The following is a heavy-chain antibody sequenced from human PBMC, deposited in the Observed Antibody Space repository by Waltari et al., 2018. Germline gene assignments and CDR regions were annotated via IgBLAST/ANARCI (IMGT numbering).Heavy chain of an antibody. V-gene: IGHV4-59*01. J-gene: IGHJ6*02. Sequence: QVQLQESGPGLVKPSETLSLTCPVPGGSISGYYWNWIRKPPGKGLEWSGSICYSGNTNSKPSLKRRVTLSIAASKNQSSLKLSSETAADTAVDYCARDTLVPAAITPYYYYFGMDVWGQGTAVTGS. CDR3: ARDTLVPAAITPYYYYFGMDV. CDR2: ICYSGNT. D-gene: IGHD2-2*02. CDR1: GGSISGYY.